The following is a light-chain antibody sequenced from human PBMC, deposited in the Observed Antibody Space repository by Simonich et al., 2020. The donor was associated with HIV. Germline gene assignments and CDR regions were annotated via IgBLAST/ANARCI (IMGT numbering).Light chain of an antibody. Sequence: EIVMTQSPATLSVSPGERATLSCRASQSVNINLAWYQQKPGQAPRLLIDGASTRATGIPARFSGSGSGTEFTLTISSLQSEDFAVYYCQQYNNWPQTFGQGTKVEIK. V-gene: IGKV3-15*01. CDR1: QSVNIN. CDR3: QQYNNWPQT. CDR2: GAS. J-gene: IGKJ1*01.